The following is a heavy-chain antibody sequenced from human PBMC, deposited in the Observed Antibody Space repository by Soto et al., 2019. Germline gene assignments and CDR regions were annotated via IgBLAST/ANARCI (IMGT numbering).Heavy chain of an antibody. CDR3: ARLVDSGYAPNSDALDI. J-gene: IGHJ3*02. CDR1: GDSISSSNW. D-gene: IGHD5-12*01. Sequence: SETLSLTCVVSGDSISSSNWWSWVRQPPGKGLKWIGYIYYSGSTNYNPSLKSRVTISVDTSKNQFSLKLSSVTAADTAVYYCARLVDSGYAPNSDALDIWGQGTMVTVSS. V-gene: IGHV4-4*02. CDR2: IYYSGST.